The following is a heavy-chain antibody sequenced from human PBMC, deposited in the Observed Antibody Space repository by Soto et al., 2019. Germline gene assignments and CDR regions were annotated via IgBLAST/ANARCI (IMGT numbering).Heavy chain of an antibody. Sequence: EVQLVESGGGVVQPGGSLRLSCAASGFSFSDYWMSWVRQAPGKGLEWVADIKEDGSEKYYVDSVKGRFTISRDNAKDSLYLQMNSLRAEDTGVYYCARAPPRRFDLWGRGTVVSVS. CDR1: GFSFSDYW. V-gene: IGHV3-7*01. J-gene: IGHJ2*01. CDR3: ARAPPRRFDL. CDR2: IKEDGSEK.